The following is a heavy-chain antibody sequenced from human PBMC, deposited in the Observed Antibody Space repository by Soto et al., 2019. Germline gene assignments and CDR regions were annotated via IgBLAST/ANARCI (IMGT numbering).Heavy chain of an antibody. CDR2: ARNKANSYTT. V-gene: IGHV3-72*01. Sequence: EVQLVESGGGLVQPGGSLRLSCAASGLTFSDHHMDWLRQASGQGLEWVGRARNKANSYTTAYGASVKVRFTISRDDSTKSLALQMNSLKTDDTAVYCGARLMGTSFDLWGQGTLVTVSS. D-gene: IGHD2-8*01. J-gene: IGHJ4*02. CDR3: ARLMGTSFDL. CDR1: GLTFSDHH.